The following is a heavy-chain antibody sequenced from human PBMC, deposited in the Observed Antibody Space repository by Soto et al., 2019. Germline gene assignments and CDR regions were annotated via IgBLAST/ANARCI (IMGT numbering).Heavy chain of an antibody. Sequence: QTLSLTCAITGDSVSSNSAGWSWVRQSPSRGLEWLGRTYYRSKWYYEYAVSVRGRVTINPDTSKNQYSLQLNSVTPEDTAVYFCARGEQYSGRIFDYWGQGTLVTVSS. CDR3: ARGEQYSGRIFDY. CDR1: GDSVSSNSAG. V-gene: IGHV6-1*01. CDR2: TYYRSKWYY. J-gene: IGHJ4*01. D-gene: IGHD1-26*01.